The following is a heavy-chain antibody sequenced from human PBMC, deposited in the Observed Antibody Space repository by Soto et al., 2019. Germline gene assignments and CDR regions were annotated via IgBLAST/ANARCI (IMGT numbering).Heavy chain of an antibody. CDR3: ARDPDIVVLQAAERGDGMDV. J-gene: IGHJ6*02. D-gene: IGHD2-2*01. V-gene: IGHV1-69*06. CDR2: IIPIFGTA. Sequence: ASVKVSCKASGGTFSSYAISWVRQAPGQGLEWMGGIIPIFGTAKYARKFQGRVTITADKSTSTAYMELSSLRSEDTAVYYCARDPDIVVLQAAERGDGMDVCGQGTTVTVYS. CDR1: GGTFSSYA.